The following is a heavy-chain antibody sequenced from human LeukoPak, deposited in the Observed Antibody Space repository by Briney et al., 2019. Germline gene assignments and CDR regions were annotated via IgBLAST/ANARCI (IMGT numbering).Heavy chain of an antibody. V-gene: IGHV3-23*01. CDR3: ARLYPTGSHDPAYY. J-gene: IGHJ4*02. Sequence: PGGSLRLSCAASGFTFSTYAMSWVRQAPGKGLEWVSGISGSGDTTYYADSVKGRFTIHRDSSQETRYLEMDGTRTQDTAGYFCARLYPTGSHDPAYYWGQGTLVTVPS. CDR1: GFTFSTYA. D-gene: IGHD3-16*02. CDR2: ISGSGDTT.